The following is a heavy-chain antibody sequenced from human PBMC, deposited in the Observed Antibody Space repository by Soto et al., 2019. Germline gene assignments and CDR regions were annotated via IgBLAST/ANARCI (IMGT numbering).Heavy chain of an antibody. V-gene: IGHV2-5*02. D-gene: IGHD3-3*01. CDR2: IYWDDDK. CDR1: GFSLTTSGVG. CDR3: AHRILRTVFGLVTTTAIYFDF. J-gene: IGHJ4*02. Sequence: QITLNESGPTVVKPAEALTLTCTFSGFSLTTSGVGGDWIRQSPGKAPELLALIYWDDDKRYSASLKSRLTITKDTSKNQVVLTMASVDPADTATYYCAHRILRTVFGLVTTTAIYFDFWGQGTPVVVSS.